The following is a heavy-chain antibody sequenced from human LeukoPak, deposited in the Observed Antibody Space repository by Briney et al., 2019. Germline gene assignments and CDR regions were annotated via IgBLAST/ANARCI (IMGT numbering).Heavy chain of an antibody. V-gene: IGHV4-59*08. CDR3: ARRSQENRVTTAKNWFDP. CDR2: VYYTGST. D-gene: IGHD4-17*01. Sequence: SETLSLTCTVSGDSISSSYWGWIRHPPGKGLEWIGYVYYTGSTNYNPSLKSRVTISVDTSKNQFSLKLSSVTVADTAVYYCARRSQENRVTTAKNWFDPWGQGTQVTVSS. CDR1: GDSISSSY. J-gene: IGHJ5*02.